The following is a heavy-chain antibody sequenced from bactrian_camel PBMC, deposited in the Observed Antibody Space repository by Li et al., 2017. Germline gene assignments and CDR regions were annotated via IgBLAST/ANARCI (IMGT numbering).Heavy chain of an antibody. CDR1: GSGYISGTAC. V-gene: IGHV3S54*01. CDR3: AAGWRQLLATYSGHKCHWYGGNYDY. J-gene: IGHJ4*01. D-gene: IGHD6*01. CDR2: IAPATGTT. Sequence: QVQLVESGGGSVDAGGSLTLSCAASGSGYISGTACMGWFRQVTGKEREGIAAIAPATGTTFYSDSVKGRFTISHVNANNTLHLQMHNLQPEDAGTYYCAAGWRQLLATYSGHKCHWYGGNYDYWGQGTQVTVS.